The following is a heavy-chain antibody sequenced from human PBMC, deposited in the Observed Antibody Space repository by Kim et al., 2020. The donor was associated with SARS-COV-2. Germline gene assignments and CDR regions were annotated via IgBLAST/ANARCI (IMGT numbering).Heavy chain of an antibody. Sequence: PSLNSRVTIPVDTSKSQFSMKLSSVTAADTAVYYCARLVYGSGSYPNFDYWGQGTLVTVSS. J-gene: IGHJ4*02. D-gene: IGHD3-10*01. CDR3: ARLVYGSGSYPNFDY. V-gene: IGHV4-39*01.